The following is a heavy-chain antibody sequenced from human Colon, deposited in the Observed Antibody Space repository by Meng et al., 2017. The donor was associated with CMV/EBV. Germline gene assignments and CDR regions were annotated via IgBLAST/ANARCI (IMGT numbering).Heavy chain of an antibody. D-gene: IGHD3-22*01. CDR1: GDSVSSNSAA. J-gene: IGHJ4*02. Sequence: QVQLQQSGPGLVKPSXTPSPTCAXPGDSVSSNSAAWNWIRQSPSRGLEWLGRTYYRSKWYNDYAVSVKSRITINPDTSKNQFSLQLNSVTPEDTAVYYCARDSSSSAYSPFDYWGQGTLVTVSS. CDR2: TYYRSKWYN. V-gene: IGHV6-1*01. CDR3: ARDSSSSAYSPFDY.